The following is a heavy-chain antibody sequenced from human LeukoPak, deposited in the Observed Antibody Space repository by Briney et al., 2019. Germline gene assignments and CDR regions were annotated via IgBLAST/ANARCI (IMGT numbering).Heavy chain of an antibody. CDR1: GYTFTSYD. Sequence: ASVKVSCKASGYTFTSYDINWVRQATGQGLEWMGIINPSGGSTSYAQKFQGRVTMTRDTSTSTVYMELSSLRSEDTAVYYCAREGAARWFPDYWGQGTLVTVSS. V-gene: IGHV1-46*01. CDR3: AREGAARWFPDY. CDR2: INPSGGST. J-gene: IGHJ4*02. D-gene: IGHD2-15*01.